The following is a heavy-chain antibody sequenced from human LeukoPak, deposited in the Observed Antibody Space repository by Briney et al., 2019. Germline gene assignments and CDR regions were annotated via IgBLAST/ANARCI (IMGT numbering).Heavy chain of an antibody. Sequence: LSGGSLRLSCAASGFSFSSSAMSWVRQAPGKGLEWVARIIQDGSEKYYVDSVKGRFTISRDNAKNSLYLQMNSLRAEDTAVYYCARDSPGIMIFGVVTPNGGQGTLVTVSS. J-gene: IGHJ4*02. D-gene: IGHD3-3*01. CDR2: IIQDGSEK. V-gene: IGHV3-7*05. CDR3: ARDSPGIMIFGVVTPN. CDR1: GFSFSSSA.